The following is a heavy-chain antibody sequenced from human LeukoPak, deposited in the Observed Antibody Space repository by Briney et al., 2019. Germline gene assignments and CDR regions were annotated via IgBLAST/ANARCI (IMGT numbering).Heavy chain of an antibody. V-gene: IGHV3-23*01. D-gene: IGHD6-6*01. CDR3: AKNGQPVSPNWFDP. Sequence: QPGGSLRLSCAASGFTFSSYAMSWVRQAPGKGLEWVSAISGSGGSTYYADSVKGRFTISRDKSQNTLYLQMNSLRAEDTAVYYCAKNGQPVSPNWFDPWGQGTLVTVSS. CDR1: GFTFSSYA. CDR2: ISGSGGST. J-gene: IGHJ5*02.